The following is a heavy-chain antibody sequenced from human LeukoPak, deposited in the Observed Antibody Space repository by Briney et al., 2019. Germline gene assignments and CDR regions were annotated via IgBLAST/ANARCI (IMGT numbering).Heavy chain of an antibody. J-gene: IGHJ4*02. V-gene: IGHV3-48*04. CDR3: ARANVWGSYQVNY. Sequence: GGSLRLSCAASGFTFSSYSMNWVRQAPGKGLEWVSYISSSSSTIYYADSVKGRFTISRDNAKNSLYLQMNSLRAEDTAVYYCARANVWGSYQVNYWGQGTLVTVSS. CDR2: ISSSSSTI. D-gene: IGHD3-16*02. CDR1: GFTFSSYS.